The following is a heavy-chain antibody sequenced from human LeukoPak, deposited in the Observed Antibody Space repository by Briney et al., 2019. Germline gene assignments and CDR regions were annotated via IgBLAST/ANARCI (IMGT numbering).Heavy chain of an antibody. V-gene: IGHV3-21*01. CDR3: ARVRGIAAAGRDGY. D-gene: IGHD6-13*01. CDR2: ISSSSSYI. Sequence: GGSLRLSCAASGFTFSSYSMNRVRQAPGKGLEWVSSISSSSSYIYYADSVRGRFTISRDNAKNSLYLQMNSLRAEDTAVYYCARVRGIAAAGRDGYWGQGTLVTVSS. J-gene: IGHJ4*02. CDR1: GFTFSSYS.